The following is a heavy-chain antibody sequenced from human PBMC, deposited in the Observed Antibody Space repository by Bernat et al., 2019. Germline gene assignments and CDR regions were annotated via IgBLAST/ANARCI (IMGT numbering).Heavy chain of an antibody. J-gene: IGHJ5*02. CDR2: ISGYNGRT. D-gene: IGHD2-8*02. CDR1: GYTFTSYG. V-gene: IGHV1-18*01. CDR3: ARAAPEYSKYWLST. Sequence: QVQLVQSGAEVEKPGASVKVSCKASGYTFTSYGINWVRQAPGQALEWMGWISGYNGRTNYAQKLQGRVTMTTDTSTSTAYMELRSLRSDDTAVYYCARAAPEYSKYWLSTWGQGTLVTVTS.